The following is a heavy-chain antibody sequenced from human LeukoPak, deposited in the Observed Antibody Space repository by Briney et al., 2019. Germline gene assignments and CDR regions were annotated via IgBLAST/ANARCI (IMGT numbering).Heavy chain of an antibody. V-gene: IGHV3-30*04. CDR3: AREDSRSWCPDY. CDR1: GITFSSYA. Sequence: PGRSLRLSCAASGITFSSYAMHWVRQAPGKGLEWGAVISYDGSNKYYADSVKGRFTISRDNSKNTLYLQMNSLRAEDTAVYYCAREDSRSWCPDYWGQGTLVTVSS. CDR2: ISYDGSNK. J-gene: IGHJ4*02. D-gene: IGHD6-13*01.